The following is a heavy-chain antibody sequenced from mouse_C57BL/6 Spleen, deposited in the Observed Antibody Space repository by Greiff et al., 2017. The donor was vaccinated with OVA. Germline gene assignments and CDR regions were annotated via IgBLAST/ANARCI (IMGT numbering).Heavy chain of an antibody. V-gene: IGHV14-4*01. CDR1: GFNIKDDY. CDR2: IDPENGDT. D-gene: IGHD2-1*01. Sequence: VQLQQSGAELVRPGASVKLSCTASGFNIKDDYMHWVKQRPEQGLEWIGWIDPENGDTEYASKFQGKATITADTSANTAYLQLSSLTSEDTAVYYCTIYYGNFAWFAYWGQGTLVTVSA. J-gene: IGHJ3*01. CDR3: TIYYGNFAWFAY.